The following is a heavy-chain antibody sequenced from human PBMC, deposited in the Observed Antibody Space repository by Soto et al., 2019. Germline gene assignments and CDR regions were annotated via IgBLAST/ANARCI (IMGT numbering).Heavy chain of an antibody. CDR2: LYYTGST. CDR1: GGSISDFY. CDR3: TRGGGYDFRSSQAPPIDV. Sequence: PSETLSLTCNVSGGSISDFYWSWIRQSPGKRLEWIGYLYYTGSTNYNPALKSRVTISLDTSKSQFSLKVRSVTAADTAVYYCTRGGGYDFRSSQAPPIDVWGQGTTVT. V-gene: IGHV4-59*01. D-gene: IGHD3-3*01. J-gene: IGHJ6*02.